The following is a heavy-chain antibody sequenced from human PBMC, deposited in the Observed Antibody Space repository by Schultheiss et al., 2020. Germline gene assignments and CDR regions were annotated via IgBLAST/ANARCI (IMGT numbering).Heavy chain of an antibody. D-gene: IGHD3-9*01. J-gene: IGHJ4*02. CDR3: TTDGGYDILTGRRGFGYFDY. CDR1: GFTFSSYA. V-gene: IGHV3-23*01. CDR2: ISGSGGST. Sequence: GESLKISCAASGFTFSSYAMSWVRQAPGKGLEWVSAISGSGGSTYYADSVKGRFTISRDNSKNTLYLQMNSLRAEDTAVYYCTTDGGYDILTGRRGFGYFDYWGQGTLVTVSS.